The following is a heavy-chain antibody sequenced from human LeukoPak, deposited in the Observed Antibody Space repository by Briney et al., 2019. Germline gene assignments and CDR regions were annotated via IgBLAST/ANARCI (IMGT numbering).Heavy chain of an antibody. D-gene: IGHD3-22*01. V-gene: IGHV3-7*01. CDR1: GFTFSSYW. CDR2: IKQDGSEK. Sequence: GGSLRLSCAASGFTFSSYWMSWVRQAPGKGLEWVANIKQDGSEKYYVDSVKGRFTISRDNAKNSLYLQTNSLRAEDTAVYYCASDRDYYDSSGYLFDYWGQGTLATVSS. CDR3: ASDRDYYDSSGYLFDY. J-gene: IGHJ4*02.